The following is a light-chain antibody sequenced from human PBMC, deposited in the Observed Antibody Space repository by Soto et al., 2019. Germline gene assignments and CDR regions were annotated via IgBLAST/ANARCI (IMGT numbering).Light chain of an antibody. J-gene: IGLJ2*01. CDR2: DVS. CDR3: CSYAGSFTFI. CDR1: SSDVGDYNY. V-gene: IGLV2-11*01. Sequence: QSALTQPRSVSGSPGQSVSISCIGTSSDVGDYNYVSWYQHHPGKAPKLLIYDVSSRPSGVPDRFSGSKSGNTASLTISGLQAEDEADYYCCSYAGSFTFIFGGGTKVTVL.